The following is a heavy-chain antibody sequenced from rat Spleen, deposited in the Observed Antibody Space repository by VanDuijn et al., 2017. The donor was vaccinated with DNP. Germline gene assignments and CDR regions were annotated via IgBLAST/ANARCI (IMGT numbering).Heavy chain of an antibody. CDR2: ISYDGGSI. D-gene: IGHD4-1*01. CDR3: ARHVLPLRVWDY. Sequence: EVQLVESGGGLVQPGRSLKLSCAASGFTFSDYYMAWVRPAPTKGLEWVAYISYDGGSIYNGDSVKGRFTISRENAKSTLYLQMNSLRSEDMATYYCARHVLPLRVWDYWGQGVMVTVSS. J-gene: IGHJ2*01. V-gene: IGHV5-22*01. CDR1: GFTFSDYY.